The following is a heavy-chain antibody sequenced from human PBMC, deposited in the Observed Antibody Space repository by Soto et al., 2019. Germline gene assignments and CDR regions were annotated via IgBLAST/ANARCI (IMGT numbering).Heavy chain of an antibody. J-gene: IGHJ5*02. D-gene: IGHD4-17*01. CDR2: ISAYNGNT. CDR3: ARGGDYRPEGGSHWFDP. Sequence: QVQLVQSGAEVKKPGASVKVSCKASGYTFTSYGISWVRQAPGQGLEWMGWISAYNGNTNYAQKLQGRVTMTTDTATSTADMELRSLRSDDTFVYYWARGGDYRPEGGSHWFDPWGQGTLVTVSS. CDR1: GYTFTSYG. V-gene: IGHV1-18*01.